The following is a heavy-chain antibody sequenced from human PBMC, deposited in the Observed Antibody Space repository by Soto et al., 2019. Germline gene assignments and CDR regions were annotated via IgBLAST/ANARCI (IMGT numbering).Heavy chain of an antibody. CDR1: GGSFIGYY. V-gene: IGHV4-34*01. CDR2: INHSGST. Sequence: SDTLSLTCAFYGGSFIGYYWSWILQPPGKGLEWIGEINHSGSTNYNPSLKSRVTISVDTSKNQFSLKLSSVTAADTAVYYCARRYDSSAYTLFDHWVHGNRVTV. D-gene: IGHD3-22*01. CDR3: ARRYDSSAYTLFDH. J-gene: IGHJ5*02.